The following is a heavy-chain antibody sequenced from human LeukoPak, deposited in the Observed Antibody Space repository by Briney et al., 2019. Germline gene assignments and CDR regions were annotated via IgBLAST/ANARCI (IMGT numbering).Heavy chain of an antibody. CDR2: IYWDDDK. J-gene: IGHJ4*02. Sequence: SGPTLVKPTQTLTLTCTFSGFSLSTSGVGVGWIRQPPGKALEWLALIYWDDDKRYSPSLKSRLTITKDTSKNQVVLTMTNMDPVDTATYYCAHRRRVSYYYDSSGPRANYIDYWGQGTLVTVSS. V-gene: IGHV2-5*02. D-gene: IGHD3-22*01. CDR1: GFSLSTSGVG. CDR3: AHRRRVSYYYDSSGPRANYIDY.